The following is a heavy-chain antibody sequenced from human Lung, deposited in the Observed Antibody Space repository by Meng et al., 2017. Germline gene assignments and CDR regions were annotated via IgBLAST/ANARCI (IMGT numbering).Heavy chain of an antibody. J-gene: IGHJ4*02. CDR1: GGSMTSSTW. Sequence: QLPGSGPGLVKPSGTLSLTCAVSGGSMTSSTWWSWVRQTPGKGLEWFGEIFHSGSTNYNPPLESRVTISVDKSKNQFSLKEYSVTAADTATYYCARFDISSSGRGDYWGQGILVTVSS. CDR3: ARFDISSSGRGDY. V-gene: IGHV4-4*02. CDR2: IFHSGST. D-gene: IGHD1-26*01.